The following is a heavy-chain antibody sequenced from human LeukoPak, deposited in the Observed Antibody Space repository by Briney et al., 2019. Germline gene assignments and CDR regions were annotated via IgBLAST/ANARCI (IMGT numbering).Heavy chain of an antibody. V-gene: IGHV3-48*01. D-gene: IGHD6-13*01. J-gene: IGHJ4*02. CDR2: ISSGSDTI. CDR3: AREYDSRARFDS. Sequence: PGGSLRVSCAGSGFTFTRHTMIWVRQAPGKGLEWISYISSGSDTIYYADSVKGRFTVFRDNAKTSLYLQMNILRVEDTAVYFCAREYDSRARFDSWGQGALVTVSS. CDR1: GFTFTRHT.